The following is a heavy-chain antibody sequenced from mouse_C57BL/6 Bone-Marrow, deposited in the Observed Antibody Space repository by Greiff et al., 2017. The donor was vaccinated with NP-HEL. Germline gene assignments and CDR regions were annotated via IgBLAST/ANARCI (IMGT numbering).Heavy chain of an antibody. Sequence: EVMLVESGGGLVKPGGSLKLSCAASGFTFSSYAMSWVRQTPEKRLEWVATISAGGSYTYYPDNVKGRFTISRDNAKNNLYLQMSHLKSEDTAMYYCARDRHYDYYFDYWGQGTTLTVSS. J-gene: IGHJ2*01. CDR3: ARDRHYDYYFDY. V-gene: IGHV5-4*01. CDR2: ISAGGSYT. D-gene: IGHD2-4*01. CDR1: GFTFSSYA.